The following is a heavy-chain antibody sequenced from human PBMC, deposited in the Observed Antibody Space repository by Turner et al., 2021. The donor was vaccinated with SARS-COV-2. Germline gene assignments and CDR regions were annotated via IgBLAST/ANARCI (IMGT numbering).Heavy chain of an antibody. V-gene: IGHV3-21*01. CDR3: ARDLRSGSFPY. CDR1: GFSFSDYS. J-gene: IGHJ4*02. D-gene: IGHD1-26*01. Sequence: EVQLVESGGGLVKPGGSLSLSCAASGFSFSDYSMNWVRQAPGKGLEWVSSISSSSSYIYYADSVKGRFTISRDNAKNSLYLQMNSLRAEDTAVYYCARDLRSGSFPYWGQGTLVTVSS. CDR2: ISSSSSYI.